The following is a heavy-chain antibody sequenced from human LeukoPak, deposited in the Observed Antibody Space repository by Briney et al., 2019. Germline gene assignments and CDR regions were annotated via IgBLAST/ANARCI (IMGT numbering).Heavy chain of an antibody. J-gene: IGHJ3*02. D-gene: IGHD6-19*01. CDR1: GGSINSYY. CDR2: IYYSGDT. V-gene: IGHV4-59*01. CDR3: ARAGTTRGGWPI. Sequence: KTSETLSLTCSVSGGSINSYYWSWIRQPPGKGLEWIGYIYYSGDTNYNPSLESRVTISVDTSNNQISLKLNSVTAADTAMYYCARAGTTRGGWPIWGQGTLVTVSS.